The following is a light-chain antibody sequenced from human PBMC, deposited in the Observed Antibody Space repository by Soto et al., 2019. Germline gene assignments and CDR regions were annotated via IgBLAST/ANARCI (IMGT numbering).Light chain of an antibody. CDR1: QSVGSNY. V-gene: IGKV3-20*01. J-gene: IGKJ3*01. Sequence: EIVWTQSPGTLSLSLGERATVSCRASQSVGSNYLAWYQRKPGQAPRLLIYGASSRATGIPDRFSGSGSGTDFTLTISRLETDDFSVYYCQQYATPPFTFGPGTKVDIK. CDR2: GAS. CDR3: QQYATPPFT.